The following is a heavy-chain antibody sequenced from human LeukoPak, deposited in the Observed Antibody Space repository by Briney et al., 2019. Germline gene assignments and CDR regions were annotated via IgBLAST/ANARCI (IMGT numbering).Heavy chain of an antibody. Sequence: GGSLRLSCSASGFTFSNGRMSWVRQAPGKGLEWVGRIKSEADGGATDYAAPVKGRFTISRDDSKNILYLEMNSLKTGDTAVYYCTSLQSWGQGTLVTVSS. V-gene: IGHV3-15*01. J-gene: IGHJ4*02. CDR3: TSLQS. CDR2: IKSEADGGAT. CDR1: GFTFSNGR.